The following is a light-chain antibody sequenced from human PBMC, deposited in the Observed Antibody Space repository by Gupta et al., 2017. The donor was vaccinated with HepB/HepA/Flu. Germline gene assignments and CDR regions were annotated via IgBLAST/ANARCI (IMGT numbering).Light chain of an antibody. J-gene: IGLJ2*01. CDR3: QAWDSSTKV. CDR2: QDS. Sequence: SYELTPPPSVSVSPGQTASITCSGDKLGDKYACWYQQKPGQSPVLVIYQDSKRPSGIPERVSGSNSGNTATLTISGTQAMDEADYYCQAWDSSTKVFGGGTKLTVL. CDR1: KLGDKY. V-gene: IGLV3-1*01.